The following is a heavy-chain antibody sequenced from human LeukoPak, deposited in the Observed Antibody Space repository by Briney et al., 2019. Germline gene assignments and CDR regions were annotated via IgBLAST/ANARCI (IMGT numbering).Heavy chain of an antibody. CDR1: GSSISRGNY. J-gene: IGHJ3*01. Sequence: PSETLSLTCSVSGSSISRGNYWGWIRQPPGKGLEWLGSMSHGGSSDYNPSLKSRVTILLDTSKNHFSLKLTSVTAADTAMYYCARGMQLLVRDALDVWGLGTMVTVSS. D-gene: IGHD6-13*01. CDR3: ARGMQLLVRDALDV. CDR2: MSHGGSS. V-gene: IGHV4-38-2*02.